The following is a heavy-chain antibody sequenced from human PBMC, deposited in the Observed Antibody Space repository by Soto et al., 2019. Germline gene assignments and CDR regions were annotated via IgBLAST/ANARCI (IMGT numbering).Heavy chain of an antibody. CDR3: ARVSFDHFVHWFDP. D-gene: IGHD3-9*01. V-gene: IGHV6-1*01. CDR2: TYFRSRWYN. J-gene: IGHJ5*02. CDR1: GDSVSSKTAA. Sequence: SQTLSLTCAISGDSVSSKTAAWNWIRQSPSRGLEWLGKTYFRSRWYNDYAISVKSRITINPDTSKNQFSLLLNSVTPEDTVFYYCARVSFDHFVHWFDPWGQGTLVTVSS.